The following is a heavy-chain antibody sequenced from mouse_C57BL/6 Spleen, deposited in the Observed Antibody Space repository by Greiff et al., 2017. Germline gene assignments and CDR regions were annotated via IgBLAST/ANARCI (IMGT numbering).Heavy chain of an antibody. D-gene: IGHD1-1*01. CDR3: ARNYVFAY. V-gene: IGHV3-6*01. J-gene: IGHJ3*01. CDR2: ISYDGSN. Sequence: VQLKESGPGLVKPSQSLSLTCSVTGYSITSGYYWNWIRQFPGNKLEWMGYISYDGSNNYNPSLKNRISITRDTSKNQFFLKLNSVTTEDTATYYCARNYVFAYWGQGTLVTVSA. CDR1: GYSITSGYY.